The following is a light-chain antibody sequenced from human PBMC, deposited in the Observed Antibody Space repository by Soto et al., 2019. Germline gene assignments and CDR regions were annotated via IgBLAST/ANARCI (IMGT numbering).Light chain of an antibody. CDR1: QTVSSN. Sequence: EIVMTQSPATLSVSPGERATLSCRASQTVSSNLAWYQQKPGQAPRVLIYGASSRATGIPDRFSGSGSGTDFTLTISSLEPEDFAVYYCQQQEAFGQGTRLEIK. CDR2: GAS. J-gene: IGKJ5*01. V-gene: IGKV3D-15*01. CDR3: QQQEA.